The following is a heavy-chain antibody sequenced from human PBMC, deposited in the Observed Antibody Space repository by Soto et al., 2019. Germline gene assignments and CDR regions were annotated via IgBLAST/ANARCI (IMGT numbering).Heavy chain of an antibody. CDR1: GYTFTSYG. Sequence: ASVKVSCKASGYTFTSYGISWVRQAPGQGLEWMGWISAYNGNTNYAQKLQGRVTMTTDTPTSTAYMELRSLRSDDTAVYYCARVKASGYHNWFDPWGQGTLVTVSS. V-gene: IGHV1-18*01. CDR3: ARVKASGYHNWFDP. J-gene: IGHJ5*02. D-gene: IGHD3-22*01. CDR2: ISAYNGNT.